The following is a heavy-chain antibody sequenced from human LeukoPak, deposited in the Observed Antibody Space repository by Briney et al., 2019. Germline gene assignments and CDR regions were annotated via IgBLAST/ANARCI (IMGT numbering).Heavy chain of an antibody. V-gene: IGHV4-34*01. D-gene: IGHD3-10*01. Sequence: PSETLSLTCAVYGGSFSGYYWSWIRQPPGKGLEWIGEINHSGSTNYNPSLKSRVTISVDTSKNQFPLKLSSVTAADTAVYYCARKGYYYGSGSYYYFDYWGQGTLVTVSS. CDR3: ARKGYYYGSGSYYYFDY. CDR1: GGSFSGYY. CDR2: INHSGST. J-gene: IGHJ4*02.